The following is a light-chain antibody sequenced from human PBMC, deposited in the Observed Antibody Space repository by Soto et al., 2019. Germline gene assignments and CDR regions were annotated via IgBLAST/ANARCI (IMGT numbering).Light chain of an antibody. CDR1: QSLLHSNAYNY. Sequence: DIVMTQSPLSLPVTPGEPASISCRSSQSLLHSNAYNYLDWYLQKPGQSPQLLIYLGSNRASGVPDRFSGRGSGTDVTLKISRVEAEDVGVYFCMQALQTPLTFGGGTKVEIK. V-gene: IGKV2-28*01. J-gene: IGKJ4*01. CDR3: MQALQTPLT. CDR2: LGS.